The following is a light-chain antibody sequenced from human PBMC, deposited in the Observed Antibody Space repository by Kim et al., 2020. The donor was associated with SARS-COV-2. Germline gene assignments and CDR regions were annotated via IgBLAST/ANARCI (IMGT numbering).Light chain of an antibody. Sequence: EIVMTQSPATLSLSPGERATLSCRASQSIGSDLAWYQQKPGQAPRVLIYDASARATGIPARFSGSGSGTEFTLTISNVQSEDFAVYYCQQYAYWRAFGQGTRLEIK. CDR1: QSIGSD. CDR3: QQYAYWRA. J-gene: IGKJ5*01. CDR2: DAS. V-gene: IGKV3-15*01.